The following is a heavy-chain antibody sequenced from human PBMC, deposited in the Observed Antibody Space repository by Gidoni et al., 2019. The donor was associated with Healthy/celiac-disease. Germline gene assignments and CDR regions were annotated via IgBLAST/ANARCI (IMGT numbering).Heavy chain of an antibody. CDR2: IYYSGST. V-gene: IGHV4-39*01. CDR1: GGSISSSRYY. CDR3: ARHLRIVVVITSWFDP. J-gene: IGHJ5*02. Sequence: QLQLQESGPGLVKPSETLSLNCTVSGGSISSSRYYWGWIRQPPGKGLEWIGSIYYSGSTYYNPSLKSRVTISVDTSKNQFSLKLSSVTAADTAVYYCARHLRIVVVITSWFDPWGQGTLVTVSS. D-gene: IGHD3-22*01.